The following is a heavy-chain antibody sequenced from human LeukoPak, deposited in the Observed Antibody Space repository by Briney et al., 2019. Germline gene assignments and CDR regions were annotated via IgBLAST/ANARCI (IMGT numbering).Heavy chain of an antibody. J-gene: IGHJ1*01. Sequence: GGSLRLSCAASGFTFSSYALSWVRQAPGKGLEWVSVISGSGANTYYADSVKGRFTVSIDNSKNTLYLQMNSLRAEDAAEYFCARSYTTSSVYYFHHWGQGTLVTVSS. CDR3: ARSYTTSSVYYFHH. V-gene: IGHV3-23*01. CDR2: ISGSGANT. D-gene: IGHD6-6*01. CDR1: GFTFSSYA.